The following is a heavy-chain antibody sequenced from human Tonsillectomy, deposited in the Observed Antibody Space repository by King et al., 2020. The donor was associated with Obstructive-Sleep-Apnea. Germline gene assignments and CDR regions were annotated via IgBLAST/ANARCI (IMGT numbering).Heavy chain of an antibody. CDR1: GFTFDDYA. J-gene: IGHJ4*02. CDR3: AKGYCQGSGSSYYFDN. V-gene: IGHV3-9*01. Sequence: VQLVESGGGLAQPGRSLRLSCAASGFTFDDYAMHWVRQIPGKGLEWVSTISWNSGSVGYADSVKGRFTISRDNAKNSLYLQMNSLRLEDTALYYCAKGYCQGSGSSYYFDNWGQGTQVTVSS. D-gene: IGHD3-10*01. CDR2: ISWNSGSV.